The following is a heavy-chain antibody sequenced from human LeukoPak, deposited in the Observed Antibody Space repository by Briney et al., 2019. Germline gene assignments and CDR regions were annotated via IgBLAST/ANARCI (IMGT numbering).Heavy chain of an antibody. D-gene: IGHD6-13*01. V-gene: IGHV3-66*01. CDR3: AREASYSGSWWYFDH. CDR1: GFNVSSKY. Sequence: GGSLRLSCAASGFNVSSKYISWVRQAPGKGLEWVSVIYNGGSADYADSVKGRLTISRDNSKNKVYLQMNSLRVEDTAVYYCAREASYSGSWWYFDHWGQGTLVTVSS. J-gene: IGHJ4*02. CDR2: IYNGGSA.